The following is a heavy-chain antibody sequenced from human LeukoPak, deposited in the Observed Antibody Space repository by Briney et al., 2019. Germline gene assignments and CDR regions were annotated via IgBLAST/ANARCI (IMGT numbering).Heavy chain of an antibody. Sequence: MTSETLSLTCAVSGYSISSGYYWGWIRQPPGKGLEWIGSIYHSGSTYYNPSLKSRVTISVDTSKNQFSLKLSSVTAADTAVYYCARQVAAAGRKDFDYWGQGTLVTVSS. CDR1: GYSISSGYY. CDR3: ARQVAAAGRKDFDY. D-gene: IGHD6-13*01. CDR2: IYHSGST. V-gene: IGHV4-38-2*01. J-gene: IGHJ4*02.